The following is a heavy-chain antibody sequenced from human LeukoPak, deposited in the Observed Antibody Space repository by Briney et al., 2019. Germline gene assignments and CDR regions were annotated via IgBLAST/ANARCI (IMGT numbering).Heavy chain of an antibody. CDR3: ARDQWWQFIAVAITSYFDR. Sequence: GGSLRLSCAASGFTFNTYWMSWVRQAPGKGLEWVANIKPDGSEKYYVDSVKGRFTISRDNAKNPLYLQMNSLRAEDTAVYYCARDQWWQFIAVAITSYFDRWGQGTLVTVSS. J-gene: IGHJ4*02. CDR2: IKPDGSEK. CDR1: GFTFNTYW. D-gene: IGHD6-19*01. V-gene: IGHV3-7*01.